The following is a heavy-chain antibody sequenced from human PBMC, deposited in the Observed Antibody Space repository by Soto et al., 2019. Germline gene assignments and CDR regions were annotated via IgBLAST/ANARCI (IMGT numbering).Heavy chain of an antibody. CDR3: ARDLIVEVTPPYYFDY. Sequence: QVQLVQSGAEVKKPGASVKVSCKASGYTFTSNGISWVRQAPGQWLAWMGWISAYNGNTNYAQTLQGRVTMTTDTPTSTAYMELGSLRSDDTAVYYCARDLIVEVTPPYYFDYWGQGTLVTVSS. J-gene: IGHJ4*02. CDR1: GYTFTSNG. CDR2: ISAYNGNT. V-gene: IGHV1-18*01. D-gene: IGHD1-26*01.